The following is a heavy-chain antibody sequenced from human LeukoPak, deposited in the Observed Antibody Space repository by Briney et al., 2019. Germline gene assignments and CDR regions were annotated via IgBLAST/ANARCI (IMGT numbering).Heavy chain of an antibody. D-gene: IGHD2-21*02. CDR1: GFIFNKHA. J-gene: IGHJ4*02. Sequence: GGSLRLSCAASGFIFNKHAMSWVRQAPGKGLEWVSVIYSGGSTYYADSVKGRFTISRDNSKNTLYLQMNSLRAEDTAVYYCARVDLMTADYWGQGTLVTVSS. CDR3: ARVDLMTADY. V-gene: IGHV3-53*01. CDR2: IYSGGST.